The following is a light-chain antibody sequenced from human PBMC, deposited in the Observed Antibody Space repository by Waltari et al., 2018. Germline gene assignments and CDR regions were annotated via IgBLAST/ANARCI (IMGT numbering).Light chain of an antibody. CDR1: SNNVGSYDL. Sequence: QSALTQPASVSGSPGQSIPLSCPRPSNNVGSYDLVPCYQFLPREVPNLLIYEVIKRSSGVSDRFSGSKSDNTASLTSSRLQAEDEAAYYCCSYAASAHTLVFGGGTNLTVL. V-gene: IGLV2-23*02. J-gene: IGLJ3*02. CDR3: CSYAASAHTLV. CDR2: EVI.